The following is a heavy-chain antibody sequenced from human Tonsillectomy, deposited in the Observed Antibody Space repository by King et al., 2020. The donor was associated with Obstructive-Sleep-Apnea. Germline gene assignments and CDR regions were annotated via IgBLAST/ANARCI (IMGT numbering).Heavy chain of an antibody. CDR3: ARSLGPSWYGGGYYYGMDV. J-gene: IGHJ6*02. D-gene: IGHD6-13*01. V-gene: IGHV3-30*04. Sequence: VQLVESGGGVVQPGRSLRLSCAASGFTFSSYAMHWVRQAPGKGLEWVAVISYDGSNKYYADSVKGRFTISRDNSKNTLYLQMNSLRAEDTAVYYCARSLGPSWYGGGYYYGMDVWGQGTTVTVSS. CDR2: ISYDGSNK. CDR1: GFTFSSYA.